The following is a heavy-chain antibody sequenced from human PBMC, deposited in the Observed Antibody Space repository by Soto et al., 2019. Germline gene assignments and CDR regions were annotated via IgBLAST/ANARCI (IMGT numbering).Heavy chain of an antibody. D-gene: IGHD5-12*01. V-gene: IGHV4-34*01. CDR3: AREYSGYEKTKYYYYGMDV. CDR1: GGSFSTFY. Sequence: SETLSLTCAVYGGSFSTFYWSWIRQPPGKGLEWIGEITPTGSTNYNPSLKSRVTISVDTSKNQFSLKLSSVTAADTAVYYCAREYSGYEKTKYYYYGMDVWGQGTTVTVSS. CDR2: ITPTGST. J-gene: IGHJ6*02.